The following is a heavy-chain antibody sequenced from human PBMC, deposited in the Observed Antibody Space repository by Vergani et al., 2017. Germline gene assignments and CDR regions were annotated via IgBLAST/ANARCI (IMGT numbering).Heavy chain of an antibody. CDR3: ARDGGEYDKDALDV. V-gene: IGHV1-46*02. CDR1: GYIFKNYY. D-gene: IGHD2-21*01. Sequence: VQLVQSGAEVRKPGASVTVSCTASGYIFKNYYIHWLRQAPGQAFEWMGILNPTTGHTTSAQKFMGRVDMTRDPSTSTVYMDLSNLRSEDTAVYYCARDGGEYDKDALDVWGQGTKVTVTS. CDR2: LNPTTGHT. J-gene: IGHJ3*01.